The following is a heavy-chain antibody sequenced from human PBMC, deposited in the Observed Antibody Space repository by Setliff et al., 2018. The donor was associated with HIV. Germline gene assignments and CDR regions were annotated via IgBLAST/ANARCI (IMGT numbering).Heavy chain of an antibody. Sequence: PSETLSLTCAVYGGSFSGYYWSWIRQPPGKGLEWIGEINHSGSTNYNPSLKSRVTISVDMSKNQFSLKLSSVTAADTAVYYCARDSVSEGYFDLWGRGTLVTVSS. J-gene: IGHJ2*01. CDR2: INHSGST. D-gene: IGHD3-10*01. CDR1: GGSFSGYY. V-gene: IGHV4-34*01. CDR3: ARDSVSEGYFDL.